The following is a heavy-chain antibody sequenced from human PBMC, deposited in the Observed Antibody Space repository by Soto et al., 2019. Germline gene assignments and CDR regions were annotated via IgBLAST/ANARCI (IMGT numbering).Heavy chain of an antibody. Sequence: PGGSLRLSCAASGFTFRSYSMNWVRQAPGKGLEWVSYISSSSSTIYYADSVKGRFTISRDNAKNSLYLQMNSLRDEDTAVYYCARDGDSYYYYYGMDVWGQGTTVTASS. CDR2: ISSSSSTI. J-gene: IGHJ6*02. CDR3: ARDGDSYYYYYGMDV. D-gene: IGHD2-21*01. V-gene: IGHV3-48*02. CDR1: GFTFRSYS.